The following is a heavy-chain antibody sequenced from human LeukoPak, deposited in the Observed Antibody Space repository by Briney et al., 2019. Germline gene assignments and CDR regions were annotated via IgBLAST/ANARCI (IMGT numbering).Heavy chain of an antibody. CDR2: INPNSGGT. J-gene: IGHJ4*02. CDR1: GYTFTGYY. CDR3: ASRSVYYDSSGYPSDC. V-gene: IGHV1-2*02. D-gene: IGHD3-22*01. Sequence: GASVKVSCKASGYTFTGYYMHWVRQAPGQGLEWMGWINPNSGGTNYAQKFQGRVTMTRDTSISTAYMELSRLRSDDTAVYYCASRSVYYDSSGYPSDCWGQGTLVTVSS.